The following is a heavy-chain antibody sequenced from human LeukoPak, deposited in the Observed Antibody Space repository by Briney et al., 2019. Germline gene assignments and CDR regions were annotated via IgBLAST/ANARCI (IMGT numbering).Heavy chain of an antibody. J-gene: IGHJ4*02. D-gene: IGHD5-18*01. CDR2: VKQDGSEK. CDR1: GFTFSSYW. CDR3: ARVQAMAQFDY. V-gene: IGHV3-7*01. Sequence: GGSLRLSCAASGFTFSSYWMSWVRQAPGKGLEWVANVKQDGSEKYYVDSVKGRFTISRDNAKNSLYLQMNSLRAEDTAVYYCARVQAMAQFDYWGQGTLVTVSS.